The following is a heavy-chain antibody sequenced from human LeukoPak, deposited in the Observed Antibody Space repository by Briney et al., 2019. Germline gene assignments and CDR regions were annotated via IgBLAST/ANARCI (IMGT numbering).Heavy chain of an antibody. J-gene: IGHJ6*02. D-gene: IGHD3-9*01. CDR2: ISAYNGNT. CDR3: ARDGYYDILTGYIHYYYGMDV. V-gene: IGHV1-18*01. CDR1: GYTFTSYG. Sequence: GASVKASCKASGYTFTSYGISWVRQAPGQGLEWMGWISAYNGNTNYAQKLQGRVTMTTDTSTSTAYMELGSLRSDDTAVYYCARDGYYDILTGYIHYYYGMDVWGQGTTVTVSS.